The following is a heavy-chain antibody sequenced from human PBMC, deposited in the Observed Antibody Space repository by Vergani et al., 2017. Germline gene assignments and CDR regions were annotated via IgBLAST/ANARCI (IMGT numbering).Heavy chain of an antibody. D-gene: IGHD2-21*02. V-gene: IGHV3-33*06. J-gene: IGHJ4*02. CDR2: TWYDGNNK. Sequence: QVQLVESGGGVVQPGRSLRLSCAASGFTFNQYGMHWVRQAPGKELEWVAVTWYDGNNKQYADSVKGRFTISRDNSKDILYLQMDSLRSEDTALYYCAKYLRDSTDGLPDSWGPGTLVIVSS. CDR3: AKYLRDSTDGLPDS. CDR1: GFTFNQYG.